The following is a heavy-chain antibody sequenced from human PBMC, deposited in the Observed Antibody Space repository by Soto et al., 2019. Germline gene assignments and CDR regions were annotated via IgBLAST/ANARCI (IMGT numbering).Heavy chain of an antibody. CDR1: GGSISSYY. CDR3: ERGGGYDSSGYSY. Sequence: PSETLSLTCTVSGGSISSYYWSWIRQPPGKGLEWIGYIYYSGSTNYNPSLKSRVTISVDTSKNQFSLKLSSVTAADTAVYYCERGGGYDSSGYSYWGQGTLVTVSS. D-gene: IGHD3-22*01. CDR2: IYYSGST. J-gene: IGHJ4*02. V-gene: IGHV4-59*01.